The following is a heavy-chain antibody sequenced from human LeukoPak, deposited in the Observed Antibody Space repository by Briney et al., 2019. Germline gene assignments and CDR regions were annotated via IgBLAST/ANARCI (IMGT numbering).Heavy chain of an antibody. J-gene: IGHJ4*02. CDR3: ARHDYGGNSGDY. CDR2: IGTSSSTI. V-gene: IGHV3-48*02. Sequence: GGSLRLSCAASGFTFSSYSMNWVRQAPGKGLGWVSYIGTSSSTIYYADSVKGRFTISRDNAKNSLYLQMNSLRDEDTAVYYCARHDYGGNSGDYWGQGTLVTVSS. CDR1: GFTFSSYS. D-gene: IGHD4-23*01.